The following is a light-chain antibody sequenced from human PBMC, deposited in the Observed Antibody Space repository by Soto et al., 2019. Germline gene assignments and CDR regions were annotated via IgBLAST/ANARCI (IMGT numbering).Light chain of an antibody. CDR1: SSDVGDYNY. CDR2: DVS. V-gene: IGLV2-14*01. Sequence: QSALTQPASVSGSPGQSITISCTGTSSDVGDYNYVSWYQQDPGKAPKLMIYDVSNRPSGVSNRFSGSKSGNTASLTISGIQAEDAADYYCSSYTSSSTLVVFGGGTKLTVL. CDR3: SSYTSSSTLVV. J-gene: IGLJ2*01.